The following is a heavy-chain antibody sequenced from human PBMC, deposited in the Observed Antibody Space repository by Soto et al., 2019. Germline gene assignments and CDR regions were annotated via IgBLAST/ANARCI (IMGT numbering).Heavy chain of an antibody. Sequence: PSETLSLTCTVSGGSISSYYWSWIRQPPGKGLEWIGYIYYSGSTNYNPSLKSRVTISVDTSKNQFSLKLSSVTAADTAVYYCARGEYQLLSAYYYYMDVWGKGTTVTVSS. CDR3: ARGEYQLLSAYYYYMDV. J-gene: IGHJ6*03. CDR1: GGSISSYY. V-gene: IGHV4-59*01. D-gene: IGHD2-2*01. CDR2: IYYSGST.